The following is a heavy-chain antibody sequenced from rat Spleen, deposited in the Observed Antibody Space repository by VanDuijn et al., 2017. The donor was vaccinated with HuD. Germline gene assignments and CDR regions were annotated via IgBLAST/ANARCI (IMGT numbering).Heavy chain of an antibody. CDR3: ARQATTVPSYFDY. Sequence: EVQLVESGGGLVQPGRSLKLSCAASGFTFSDYGMAWVRQAPTKGLEWVATISYGDSSGHSSTYYRDSVKGRFTISRDNAKSILYLQVDSLRSEDTTIYYCARQATTVPSYFDYWGRGVMVTVSS. D-gene: IGHD1-1*01. V-gene: IGHV5-29*01. CDR2: ISYGDSSGHSST. J-gene: IGHJ2*01. CDR1: GFTFSDYG.